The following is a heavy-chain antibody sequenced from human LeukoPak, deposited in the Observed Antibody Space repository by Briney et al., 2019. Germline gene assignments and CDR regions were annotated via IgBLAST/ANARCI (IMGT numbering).Heavy chain of an antibody. V-gene: IGHV4-59*01. D-gene: IGHD1-26*01. J-gene: IGHJ3*02. CDR3: ARDLGHEYSGSPNDAFDI. Sequence: SETLSLTCTVSGGFISSYYWSWIRQPPGKGLEGIGYIYYSGRNNYNPSLKSRVAMSVDTSKNQFSLKLSSVTAADTAVYYCARDLGHEYSGSPNDAFDIWGQGTMVTVSS. CDR1: GGFISSYY. CDR2: IYYSGRN.